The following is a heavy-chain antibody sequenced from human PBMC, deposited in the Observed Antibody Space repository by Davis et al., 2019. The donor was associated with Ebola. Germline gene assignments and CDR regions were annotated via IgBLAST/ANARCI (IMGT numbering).Heavy chain of an antibody. CDR1: GGSFSGYY. CDR2: INHSGST. CDR3: ARGVDKTHYDFWSGYYYYYMDV. Sequence: PGGSLRLSCAVYGGSFSGYYWSWIRQPPGKGLEWIGEINHSGSTNYNPSLKSRVTISVDTSKNQFSLKLSSVTAADTAVYYCARGVDKTHYDFWSGYYYYYMDVWGKGTTVTVSS. D-gene: IGHD3-3*01. J-gene: IGHJ6*03. V-gene: IGHV4-34*01.